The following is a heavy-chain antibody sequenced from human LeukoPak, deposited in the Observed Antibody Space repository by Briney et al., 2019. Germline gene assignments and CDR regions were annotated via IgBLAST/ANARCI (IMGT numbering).Heavy chain of an antibody. D-gene: IGHD3-9*01. CDR3: ARGDWHWYFDL. CDR2: INGGSGHV. CDR1: GYTFTSYA. V-gene: IGHV1-3*01. J-gene: IGHJ2*01. Sequence: ASVKVSCKTSGYTFTSYAVHWVRQAPGQGLEWMGCINGGSGHVRYSERFQDRVTITRDTSTNTAYLDLRSLRSQDTAVYYCARGDWHWYFDLWGRGTLVTVSS.